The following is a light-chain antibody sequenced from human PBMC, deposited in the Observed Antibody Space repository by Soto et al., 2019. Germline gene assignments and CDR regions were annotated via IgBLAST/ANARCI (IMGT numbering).Light chain of an antibody. J-gene: IGKJ5*01. CDR3: QQYGSSPGIT. Sequence: DIQMTQSPATLSASIGDRVTITCRASPGASRWLAWYQQKPGRAPKVLISDASTLESGVPSRFSGSGSGTDFTLTISRLEPEDFAVYYCQQYGSSPGITFGQGTRLEIK. CDR1: PGASRW. V-gene: IGKV1-5*01. CDR2: DAS.